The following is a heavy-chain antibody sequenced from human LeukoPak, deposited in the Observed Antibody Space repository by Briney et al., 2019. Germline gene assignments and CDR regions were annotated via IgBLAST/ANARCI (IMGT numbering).Heavy chain of an antibody. Sequence: SETLSLTCTVSGGSISSSSYYWGWIRQPPGKGLEWIGSIYYSGSTYYNPSLKSRVTISVDTSKNQFSLKLSSVTAADTAVYYCARHRLAAAGNRGWFDPWGQGTLVTVSS. CDR3: ARHRLAAAGNRGWFDP. CDR1: GGSISSSSYY. CDR2: IYYSGST. D-gene: IGHD6-13*01. J-gene: IGHJ5*02. V-gene: IGHV4-39*01.